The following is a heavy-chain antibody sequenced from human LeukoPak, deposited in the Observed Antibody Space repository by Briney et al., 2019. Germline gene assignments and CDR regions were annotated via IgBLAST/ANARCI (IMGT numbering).Heavy chain of an antibody. CDR3: ARVYYYDSSGYYQFDY. J-gene: IGHJ4*02. CDR2: IYYSGST. Sequence: SETLSLTCTVSGGSISSSSYYWGWIRQPPGKGLEWIGSIYYSGSTYYNPSLKSRVTISVDTSKNQFSLKLSSVTAADTAVYYCARVYYYDSSGYYQFDYWGQGTLVTVSS. V-gene: IGHV4-39*01. D-gene: IGHD3-22*01. CDR1: GGSISSSSYY.